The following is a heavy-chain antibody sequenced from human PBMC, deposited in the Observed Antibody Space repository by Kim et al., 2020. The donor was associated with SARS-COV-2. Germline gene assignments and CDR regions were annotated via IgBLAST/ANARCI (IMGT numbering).Heavy chain of an antibody. J-gene: IGHJ5*02. V-gene: IGHV4-39*01. CDR1: DDSIHNSNYY. D-gene: IGHD3-10*01. CDR3: AVSYASGTFFPGENWLDL. Sequence: SETLSLTCTVSDDSIHNSNYYWAWIRQTPGTGLEWIATIDFYGNTYSGPSLRSRVTMSLDTSENQFSLILTSVTAADTALYYCAVSYASGTFFPGENWLDLGGEGTVVRVS. CDR2: IDFYGNT.